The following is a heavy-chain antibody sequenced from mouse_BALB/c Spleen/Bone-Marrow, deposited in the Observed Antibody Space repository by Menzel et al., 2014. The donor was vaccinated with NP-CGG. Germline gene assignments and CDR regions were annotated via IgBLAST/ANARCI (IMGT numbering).Heavy chain of an antibody. CDR2: IYPGDGST. CDR1: GYTFTNYD. CDR3: ARGGGSSGYFDV. J-gene: IGHJ1*01. V-gene: IGHV1S33*01. D-gene: IGHD2-3*01. Sequence: LVESGPELAKPGALVKISCKASGYTFTNYDINWVKQRPGQGLEWIGWIYPGDGSTKYNERFKGKATLTADKSSSTAYMQLSSLASENSAVYFCARGGGSSGYFDVWGAGTTVTVS.